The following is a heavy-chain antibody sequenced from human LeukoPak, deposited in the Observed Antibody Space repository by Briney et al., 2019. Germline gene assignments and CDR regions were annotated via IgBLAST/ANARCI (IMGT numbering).Heavy chain of an antibody. Sequence: GGSLRLSCAASGFTFSSYSMNWVRQAPGKGLEWVSSISSSSSYIYYADSVKGRFTISRDNAKNLLYLQMNSLRAEDTAVYYCARAHVWGSYRSDFDYWGQGTLVTVSS. V-gene: IGHV3-21*01. CDR2: ISSSSSYI. CDR3: ARAHVWGSYRSDFDY. CDR1: GFTFSSYS. J-gene: IGHJ4*02. D-gene: IGHD3-16*02.